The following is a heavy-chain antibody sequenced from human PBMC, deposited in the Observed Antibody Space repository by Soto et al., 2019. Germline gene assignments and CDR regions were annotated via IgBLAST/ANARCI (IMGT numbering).Heavy chain of an antibody. CDR1: GGSLSSYH. Sequence: PSETLSLTCAVYGGSLSSYHWSWIRQSPGKGLEWIGEINESGGTNYSPSLKSRVTISVETSKNQFSLTLNSVTAADTAVYYCASHRGSWGSFRYRWFDHWGQGTVVTVSS. D-gene: IGHD3-16*02. CDR2: INESGGT. V-gene: IGHV4-34*01. J-gene: IGHJ5*02. CDR3: ASHRGSWGSFRYRWFDH.